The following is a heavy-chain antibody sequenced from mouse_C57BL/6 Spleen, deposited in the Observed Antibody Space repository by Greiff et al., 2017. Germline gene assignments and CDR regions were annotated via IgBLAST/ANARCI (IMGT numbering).Heavy chain of an antibody. V-gene: IGHV1-82*01. Sequence: VEPGASVKISCKASGYAFSSSWMNWVKQRPGKGLEWIGRIYPGDGDTNYNGKFKGKATLTADKSSSTAYMQLSSLTSEDSAVYFCARSGVIYYGNVDWGQGTLVTVSA. J-gene: IGHJ3*01. D-gene: IGHD2-1*01. CDR1: GYAFSSSW. CDR2: IYPGDGDT. CDR3: ARSGVIYYGNVD.